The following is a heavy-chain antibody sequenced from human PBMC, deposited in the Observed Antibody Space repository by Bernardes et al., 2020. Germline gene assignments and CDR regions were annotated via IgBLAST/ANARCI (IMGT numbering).Heavy chain of an antibody. CDR2: ISWNSGSI. V-gene: IGHV3-9*01. J-gene: IGHJ6*02. CDR1: GFTFDDFA. CDR3: AKDYETGELGIAVEGYCGH. D-gene: IGHD6-19*01. Sequence: GGSLRLSCAASGFTFDDFAMHWVRHSPGKGLEWVSGISWNSGSIGYAASVKGRFTISRDNAKNSLYLQMNSLRPDDTALYYCAKDYETGELGIAVEGYCGHWGQGTTVTVSS.